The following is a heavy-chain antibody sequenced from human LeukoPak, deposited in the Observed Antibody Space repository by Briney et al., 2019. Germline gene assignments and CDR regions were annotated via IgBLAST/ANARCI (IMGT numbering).Heavy chain of an antibody. D-gene: IGHD3-16*01. CDR3: VREGDYVWGSYWSY. J-gene: IGHJ4*02. CDR2: ISWNSGSI. CDR1: GFTFDDYA. V-gene: IGHV3-9*01. Sequence: GRSLRLSCAASGFTFDDYAMHWVRQAPGKGLEWVSGISWNSGSIGYADSVKGRFTISRDNAKNSLYLQMNSLRSDDTAVYYCVREGDYVWGSYWSYWGQGTLVTVSS.